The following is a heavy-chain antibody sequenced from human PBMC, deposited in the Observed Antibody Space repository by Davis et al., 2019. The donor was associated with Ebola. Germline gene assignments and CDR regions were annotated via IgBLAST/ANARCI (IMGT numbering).Heavy chain of an antibody. J-gene: IGHJ4*02. Sequence: MPSETLSLTCTVSGGSISSSSYYWGWIRQPPGKGLEWIGSIYYSGSTNYNPSLKSRVTMSIDTSKNQFSLNLNSVTAADTAVYYCAGGREYSYPNWGQGTLVTVSS. CDR1: GGSISSSSYY. CDR3: AGGREYSYPN. V-gene: IGHV4-39*07. D-gene: IGHD5-12*01. CDR2: IYYSGST.